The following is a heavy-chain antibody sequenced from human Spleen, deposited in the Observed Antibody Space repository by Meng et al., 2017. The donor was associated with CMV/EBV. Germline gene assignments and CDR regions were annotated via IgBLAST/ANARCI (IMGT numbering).Heavy chain of an antibody. CDR1: GFTFSSYS. CDR2: ISSSSSYI. CDR3: AREIAAGFDY. V-gene: IGHV3-21*01. D-gene: IGHD6-13*01. Sequence: GESLKISCAASGFTFSSYSMNWVRQAPGKGLEWVSSISSSSSYIYYADSVKGRFTISRDNAKNSLYLQMNSLRAEDTAVYYCAREIAAGFDYWGQGTLVTVSS. J-gene: IGHJ4*02.